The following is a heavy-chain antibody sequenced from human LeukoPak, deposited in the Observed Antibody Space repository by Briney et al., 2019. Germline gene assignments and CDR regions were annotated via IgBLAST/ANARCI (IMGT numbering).Heavy chain of an antibody. CDR2: ISYDGSNK. Sequence: GGSLRPSCAASGFTFSSYAMHWVRQAPGKGLEWVAVISYDGSNKYYADSVKGRFTISRDNSKNTLYLQMNSLRAEDTAVYYCARDNYYDSSGYYYVFDYWGQGTLVTVSS. CDR3: ARDNYYDSSGYYYVFDY. CDR1: GFTFSSYA. V-gene: IGHV3-30*04. D-gene: IGHD3-22*01. J-gene: IGHJ4*02.